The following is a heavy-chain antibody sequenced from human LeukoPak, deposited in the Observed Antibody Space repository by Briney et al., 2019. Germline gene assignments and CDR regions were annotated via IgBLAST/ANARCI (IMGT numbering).Heavy chain of an antibody. J-gene: IGHJ4*02. CDR2: ISGSGGST. V-gene: IGHV3-23*01. Sequence: GGSLRLSCAVSGFTFSSYAMAWVRQAPGKGLEWVSAISGSGGSTYYADSVKGRFTISRDNSKNTLYLQMNSLRAEDTAIYYSAKSGWLQFQIPEPFDYWGQGTLVTVSS. D-gene: IGHD5-12*01. CDR3: AKSGWLQFQIPEPFDY. CDR1: GFTFSSYA.